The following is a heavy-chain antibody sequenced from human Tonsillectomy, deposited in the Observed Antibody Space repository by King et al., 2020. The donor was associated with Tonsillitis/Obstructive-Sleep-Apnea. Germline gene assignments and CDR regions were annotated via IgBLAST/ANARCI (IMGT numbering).Heavy chain of an antibody. D-gene: IGHD6-19*01. J-gene: IGHJ6*03. CDR1: GFTFSSYT. V-gene: IGHV3-21*01. Sequence: QLVQSGGGLVKPGGSLRLSCAASGFTFSSYTMNWVRQAPGKGLEWVSSLSVSGSYIFSADSGKGRFPISSDIAKTSLMLKMNSLRAEDTAVFYCARAGTNCLGCYYYYMDVWGKGTTVTVSS. CDR3: ARAGTNCLGCYYYYMDV. CDR2: LSVSGSYI.